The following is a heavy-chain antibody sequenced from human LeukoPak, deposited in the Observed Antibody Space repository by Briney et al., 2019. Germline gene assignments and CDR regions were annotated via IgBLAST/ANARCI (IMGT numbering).Heavy chain of an antibody. CDR1: GFTFSSYA. CDR2: ISYDGSNK. V-gene: IGHV3-30-3*01. CDR3: ARDSWGQY. Sequence: PGRSLRLSCAASGFTFSSYAMHWVRQAPGKGLEWVAVISYDGSNKYYADSVKGRFTISRDNSKNTLYLQMNSLRAEDTAVYYCARDSWGQYWGQGTLVTVSS. J-gene: IGHJ4*02. D-gene: IGHD7-27*01.